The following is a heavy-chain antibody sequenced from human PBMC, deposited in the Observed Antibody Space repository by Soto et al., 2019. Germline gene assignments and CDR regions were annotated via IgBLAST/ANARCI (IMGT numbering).Heavy chain of an antibody. J-gene: IGHJ3*01. CDR1: EFTFSTYA. CDR3: AREPNRDHLGAFDF. Sequence: EVQLLESGGGLVQPGGSLRLSCAGSEFTFSTYAMTWVRQAPGKGLEWVSSISGTGGGTSYTDSVKGRFTISRDNSRKTVYPQMTDLRAEDTALYYCAREPNRDHLGAFDFRGQGTMVTVSS. CDR2: ISGTGGGT. D-gene: IGHD3-16*01. V-gene: IGHV3-23*01.